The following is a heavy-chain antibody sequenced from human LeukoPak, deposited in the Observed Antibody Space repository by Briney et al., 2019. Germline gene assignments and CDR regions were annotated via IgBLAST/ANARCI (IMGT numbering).Heavy chain of an antibody. CDR2: IYYSGST. Sequence: PSETLSLTCTVSGRSISSSSYYWGWIRQPPGKGLEWIGSIYYSGSTYYNPSLKSRVAISVDMSKNQFTLKLSSETAADTAVYYGTRRRSGWYRNWFDPWGQGTLVTVSS. CDR1: GRSISSSSYY. J-gene: IGHJ5*02. V-gene: IGHV4-39*01. CDR3: TRRRSGWYRNWFDP. D-gene: IGHD6-19*01.